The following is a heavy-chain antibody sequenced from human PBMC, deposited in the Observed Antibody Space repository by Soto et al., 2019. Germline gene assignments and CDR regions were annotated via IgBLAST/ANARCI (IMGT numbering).Heavy chain of an antibody. V-gene: IGHV1-69*01. CDR2: IIPIFGTA. Sequence: QVQLVQSGAEVKKPGSSVKVSCKASGGTFSSYAISWVRQAPGQGLEWMRGIIPIFGTANYAQKFQGRVTITADESTSTAYMELSSLRSEDTAVYYCARGSWIQLWLEGGNYYYGMDVWGQGTTVTVSS. CDR1: GGTFSSYA. J-gene: IGHJ6*02. D-gene: IGHD5-18*01. CDR3: ARGSWIQLWLEGGNYYYGMDV.